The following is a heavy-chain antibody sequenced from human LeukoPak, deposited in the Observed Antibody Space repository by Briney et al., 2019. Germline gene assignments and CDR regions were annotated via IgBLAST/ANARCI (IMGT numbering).Heavy chain of an antibody. J-gene: IGHJ4*02. Sequence: PGASLTLSCAASGFTFTNYAMSWIRRAPGKGLDWVSGVSDSGGTTYYEDSVKGRFTISRNNSKNTLYLQVNSLRAEDTAVYYCAKALYNYGPYYLDYWGQGTLVTVSS. D-gene: IGHD5-18*01. V-gene: IGHV3-23*01. CDR3: AKALYNYGPYYLDY. CDR1: GFTFTNYA. CDR2: VSDSGGTT.